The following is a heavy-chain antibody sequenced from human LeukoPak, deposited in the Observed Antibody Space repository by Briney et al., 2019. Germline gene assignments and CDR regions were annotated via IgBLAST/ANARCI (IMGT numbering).Heavy chain of an antibody. D-gene: IGHD3-16*01. Sequence: ASVKVSCKASGYTFTGYYMHWVRQAPGQGLEWMGWINPNSGGTNYAQKFQGRVTLTRDTSISTAYMELSRLRSDDTAVYYCARGGTGGPAGGGWYFDLWGRGTLVTVSS. CDR3: ARGGTGGPAGGGWYFDL. J-gene: IGHJ2*01. CDR1: GYTFTGYY. V-gene: IGHV1-2*02. CDR2: INPNSGGT.